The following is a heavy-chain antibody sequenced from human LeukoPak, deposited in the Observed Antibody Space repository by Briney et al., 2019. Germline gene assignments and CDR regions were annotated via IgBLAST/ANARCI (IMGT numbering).Heavy chain of an antibody. CDR1: GGSISGYY. V-gene: IGHV4-59*08. CDR2: IYYSGST. CDR3: ARRVKVGATSRFDY. D-gene: IGHD1-26*01. J-gene: IGHJ4*02. Sequence: SETLSLTCTVSGGSISGYYWSWIRQPPGKGLEWIGYIYYSGSTNYNPSLKSRVTISVDTSKNQFSLKLSSVTAADTAVYYCARRVKVGATSRFDYWGQGTLVTVSS.